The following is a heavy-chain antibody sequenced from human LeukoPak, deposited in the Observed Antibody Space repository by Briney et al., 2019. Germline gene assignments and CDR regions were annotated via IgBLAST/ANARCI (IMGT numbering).Heavy chain of an antibody. V-gene: IGHV3-43*02. CDR2: ISGDGGST. D-gene: IGHD2-15*01. CDR3: AKDMGPRYCSGGSCYSVDWFDP. CDR1: GFTFDDYA. Sequence: GGSLRLSCAASGFTFDDYAMHWVRQAPGKGLEWVSLISGDGGSTYYADSVKGRFTISRDNSKNSLHLQMNSLRTEDTALYYCAKDMGPRYCSGGSCYSVDWFDPWGQGTLVTVSS. J-gene: IGHJ5*02.